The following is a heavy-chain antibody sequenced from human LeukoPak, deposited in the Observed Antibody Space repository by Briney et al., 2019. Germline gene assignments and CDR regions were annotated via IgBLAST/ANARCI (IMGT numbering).Heavy chain of an antibody. D-gene: IGHD3-10*01. Sequence: GGSLRLSCAASGFTFSNFAMSWVRQAPGKGLEWVSAISSTDNSTYYADSVKGRFTISRDNSKNTVYLQMNSLRAEDTAIYYCAKTGWFGELLSWFDPWGQESLVTVSS. J-gene: IGHJ5*02. CDR2: ISSTDNST. CDR3: AKTGWFGELLSWFDP. CDR1: GFTFSNFA. V-gene: IGHV3-23*01.